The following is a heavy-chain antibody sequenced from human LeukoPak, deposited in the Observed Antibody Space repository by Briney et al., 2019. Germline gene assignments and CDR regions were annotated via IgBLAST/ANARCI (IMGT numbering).Heavy chain of an antibody. CDR2: VDHSGST. J-gene: IGHJ6*03. CDR1: GGSLSGYR. D-gene: IGHD3-10*01. V-gene: IGHV4-34*01. Sequence: SETLSLTCEVYGGSLSGYRWTWIRQPPGKGLEWIGKVDHSGSTTYTSSLEGRVTITADNSKNQFSLSLTSVTAADTAVYYCARVFGYYYYYLDVWGKGTTVTVSS. CDR3: ARVFGYYYYYLDV.